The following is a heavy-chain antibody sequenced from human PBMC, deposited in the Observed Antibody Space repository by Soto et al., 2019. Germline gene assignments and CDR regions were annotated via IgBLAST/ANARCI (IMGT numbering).Heavy chain of an antibody. CDR1: GFTISSNY. V-gene: IGHV3-53*02. D-gene: IGHD3-16*01. Sequence: EVQLVETGGGLIQPGGSLRLSCAASGFTISSNYMSWVRQAPGKGLQWVSVVYTGGSANYADSVKGRFTSSRDNSKNTLSLQVNSLRAEDTAVYYCASVWGWHFDLWGRGTLVTVSS. J-gene: IGHJ2*01. CDR3: ASVWGWHFDL. CDR2: VYTGGSA.